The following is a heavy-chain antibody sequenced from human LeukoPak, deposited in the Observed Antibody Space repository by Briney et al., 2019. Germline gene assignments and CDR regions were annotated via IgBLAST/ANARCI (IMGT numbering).Heavy chain of an antibody. V-gene: IGHV1-46*01. D-gene: IGHD3-22*01. Sequence: ASVKVSCKASGYTFTGYYMHWVRQTPGQGLEWMGIINPSGGSTSYAQKFQGRITMTRDTSTSTVYMELSSLRSEDTAVYYCARTPNYDSSGYYPYDAFDIWGQGTMVTVSS. CDR1: GYTFTGYY. CDR3: ARTPNYDSSGYYPYDAFDI. CDR2: INPSGGST. J-gene: IGHJ3*02.